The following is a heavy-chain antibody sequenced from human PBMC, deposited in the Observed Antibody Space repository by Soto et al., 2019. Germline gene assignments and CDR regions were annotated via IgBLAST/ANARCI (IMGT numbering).Heavy chain of an antibody. J-gene: IGHJ5*02. Sequence: GASVKVSCKVSGYTLTELSMHWVRQAPGKGLEWMGGFDPEDGETIYAQKFQGRVTMTEDTSTDTAYMELSSLRSEDTAVYYCCYGSGSYYNVPWFDPWGQGTLVTVSS. CDR1: GYTLTELS. V-gene: IGHV1-24*01. D-gene: IGHD3-10*01. CDR2: FDPEDGET. CDR3: CYGSGSYYNVPWFDP.